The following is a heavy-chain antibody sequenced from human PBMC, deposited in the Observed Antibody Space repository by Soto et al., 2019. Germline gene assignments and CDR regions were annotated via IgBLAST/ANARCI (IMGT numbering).Heavy chain of an antibody. V-gene: IGHV4-31*03. D-gene: IGHD2-15*01. CDR2: INYRGTT. J-gene: IGHJ4*02. CDR1: GGSIIDGQTY. Sequence: SETLSLTCTVSGGSIIDGQTYLNWIRQHPERGLEWMGYINYRGTTNYSPALKSRILISIDTSKNQFSLRLTSVTAADTAVYYCARDTPGVAPYWGQGTLVTVSS. CDR3: ARDTPGVAPY.